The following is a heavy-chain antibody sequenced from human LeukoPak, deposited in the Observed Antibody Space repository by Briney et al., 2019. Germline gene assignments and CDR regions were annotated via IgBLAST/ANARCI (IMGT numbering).Heavy chain of an antibody. J-gene: IGHJ4*02. CDR1: GSTFSSYG. Sequence: GRSLRLSCAASGSTFSSYGMHWVRQAPGKGLEWVAVIWYDGSNKYYADSVKGRFTISRDNSKNTLYLQMNSLRAEDTAVYYCARDPFEMATIYAAGYYFDYWGQGTLVTVSS. V-gene: IGHV3-33*01. CDR3: ARDPFEMATIYAAGYYFDY. D-gene: IGHD5-24*01. CDR2: IWYDGSNK.